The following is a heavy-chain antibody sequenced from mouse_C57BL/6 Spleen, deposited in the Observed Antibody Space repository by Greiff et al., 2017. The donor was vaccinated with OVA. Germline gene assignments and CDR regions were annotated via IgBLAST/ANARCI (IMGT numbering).Heavy chain of an antibody. CDR1: GYTFTDYY. J-gene: IGHJ4*01. V-gene: IGHV1-26*01. D-gene: IGHD2-5*01. Sequence: EVKLKQSGPELVKPGASVKISCKASGYTFTDYYMNWVKQSHGKSLEWIGDINPNNGGTSYNQKFKGKATLTVDKSSSTAYMELRSLTSEDSAVYYCARSNYGAMDYWGQGTSVTVSS. CDR2: INPNNGGT. CDR3: ARSNYGAMDY.